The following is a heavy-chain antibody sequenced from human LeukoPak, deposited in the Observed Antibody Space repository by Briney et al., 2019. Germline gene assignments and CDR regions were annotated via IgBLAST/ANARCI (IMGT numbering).Heavy chain of an antibody. J-gene: IGHJ4*02. D-gene: IGHD2-2*01. CDR3: ARGGGIVVVPAAMGGFDY. V-gene: IGHV3-48*01. CDR2: ISSSSSTI. Sequence: AGGSLRLSCAASGFTFSSYSMNWVRQAPGKGLEWVSYISSSSSTIYYADSVKGRFTISRDNAKNSLYLQMNSLRAEDTAVYYCARGGGIVVVPAAMGGFDYWGQGTLVTVSS. CDR1: GFTFSSYS.